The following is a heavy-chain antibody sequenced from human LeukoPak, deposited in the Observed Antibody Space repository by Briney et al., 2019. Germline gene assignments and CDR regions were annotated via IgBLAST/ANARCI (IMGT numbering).Heavy chain of an antibody. J-gene: IGHJ5*02. V-gene: IGHV3-30*04. CDR2: ISYDGSNI. D-gene: IGHD2-15*01. Sequence: GGSLRLSCAASGFTFSSYAMPGVRQAPGKGLEWVAAISYDGSNIYYADSVKGRFTISRDNSKNTLYLQMSSLRAEETAVYSCARGVGYCSGGSCYSSHWFDPWGQGTLVTVSS. CDR3: ARGVGYCSGGSCYSSHWFDP. CDR1: GFTFSSYA.